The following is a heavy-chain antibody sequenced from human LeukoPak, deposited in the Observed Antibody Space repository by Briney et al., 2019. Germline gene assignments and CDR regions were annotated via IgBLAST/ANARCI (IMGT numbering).Heavy chain of an antibody. V-gene: IGHV1-46*01. Sequence: ASVKVSCTASGYTFTSYYMHWVRQAPGQGLEWMGIINPSGGSTSYAQKFQGRVTMTRDTSTSTVYMELSSLRSEDTAVYYCARAGFLEWLLDWGQGTLVTVSS. D-gene: IGHD3-3*01. CDR2: INPSGGST. CDR3: ARAGFLEWLLD. J-gene: IGHJ4*02. CDR1: GYTFTSYY.